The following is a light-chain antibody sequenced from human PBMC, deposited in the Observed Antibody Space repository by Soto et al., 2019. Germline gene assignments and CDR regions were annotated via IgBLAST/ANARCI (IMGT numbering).Light chain of an antibody. CDR2: EVN. Sequence: QSALTQPASVSGSPGQSITISCTGTSNDVGGYKYVSWYQQHPGKAPKLMIYEVNNRPSGVSNRFSGSKSGNTASLTISGLQAEDEADYYCTSFTSITTVVFGGGTKLTVL. CDR3: TSFTSITTVV. V-gene: IGLV2-14*01. CDR1: SNDVGGYKY. J-gene: IGLJ2*01.